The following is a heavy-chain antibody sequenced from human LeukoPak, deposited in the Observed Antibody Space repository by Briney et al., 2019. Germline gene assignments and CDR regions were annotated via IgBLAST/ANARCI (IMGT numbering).Heavy chain of an antibody. CDR1: GGSFSGYY. Sequence: PSETLSLTCAVYGGSFSGYYWSWIRKPPGKGLEWIGEINHSGSTNYNPSLKSRVTISVDTSKNQFSLKLSSVTAADTAVYYCAIYDSSLDAFDIWGQGTVVTVSS. CDR2: INHSGST. CDR3: AIYDSSLDAFDI. J-gene: IGHJ3*02. D-gene: IGHD3-22*01. V-gene: IGHV4-34*01.